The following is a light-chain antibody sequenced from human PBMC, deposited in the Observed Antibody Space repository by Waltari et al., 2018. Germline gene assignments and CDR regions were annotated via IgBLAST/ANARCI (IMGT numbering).Light chain of an antibody. CDR3: LQYNSDPWT. Sequence: DIQVTQSPSTLSASVGDRVTITCRASQSIVVWLAWYKQKPGKAPRLLIYKASYLESGVPSRFSGSEAGTAVTYTSSSQKADDFATYYCLQYNSDPWTFGQGTTVEIK. CDR1: QSIVVW. V-gene: IGKV1-5*03. CDR2: KAS. J-gene: IGKJ1*01.